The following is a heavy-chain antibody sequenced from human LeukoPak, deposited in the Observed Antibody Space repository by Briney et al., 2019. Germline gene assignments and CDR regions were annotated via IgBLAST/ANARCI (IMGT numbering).Heavy chain of an antibody. CDR3: ARDRYDFWSGYPKSSYYFDY. CDR2: ISAYNGNT. CDR1: GYTFTSYS. Sequence: ASVKVSCKASGYTFTSYSISWVRQAPGQGLEWMGWISAYNGNTNYAQKLQGRVTMTTDTSTSTAYMELRSLRSDDTAVYYCARDRYDFWSGYPKSSYYFDYWGQGALVTVFS. V-gene: IGHV1-18*01. D-gene: IGHD3-3*01. J-gene: IGHJ4*02.